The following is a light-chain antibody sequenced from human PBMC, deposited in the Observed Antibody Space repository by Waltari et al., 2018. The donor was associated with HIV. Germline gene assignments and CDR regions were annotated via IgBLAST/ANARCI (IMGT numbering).Light chain of an antibody. CDR1: RTNIGAGYD. V-gene: IGLV1-40*01. J-gene: IGLJ3*02. Sequence: QSVLTQPPSVSGAPGQRVTISCTESRTNIGAGYDGHWYQQLPGTAPKLLIFRNVNRPSGVPDRFSGSKSGTSASLAITGLQAEDEADFYCQSYDTSLGGWVFGGGTKLTVL. CDR3: QSYDTSLGGWV. CDR2: RNV.